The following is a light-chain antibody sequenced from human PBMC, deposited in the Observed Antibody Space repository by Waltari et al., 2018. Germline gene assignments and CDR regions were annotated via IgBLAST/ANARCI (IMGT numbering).Light chain of an antibody. CDR3: AAWDDSLNGFVG. V-gene: IGLV1-44*01. J-gene: IGLJ2*01. CDR2: SNH. CDR1: RSNVRRHT. Sequence: QSVLTQPPSASGTPGQRVTTSCSGSRSNVRRHTVNWSQLLPGTAPKLLIYSNHQRPSGVPDRFSGSKSGTSASLAISGLQSEDEADYYCAAWDDSLNGFVGFGGGTKLTVL.